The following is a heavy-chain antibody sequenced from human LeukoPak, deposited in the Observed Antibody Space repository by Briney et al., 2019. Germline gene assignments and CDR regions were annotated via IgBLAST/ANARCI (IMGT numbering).Heavy chain of an antibody. CDR3: ARYCRSTTCYGNYYGMDV. V-gene: IGHV3-23*01. D-gene: IGHD2-2*01. CDR2: ITGSGGNT. CDR1: GFPVSSNY. Sequence: GGSLRLSCAASGFPVSSNYMSWVRQAPGKGLGWVSAITGSGGNTYYADSVKGRFTISRDNSKNTLYVQMNSLRAEDTAVYYCARYCRSTTCYGNYYGMDVWGQGTTVTVSS. J-gene: IGHJ6*02.